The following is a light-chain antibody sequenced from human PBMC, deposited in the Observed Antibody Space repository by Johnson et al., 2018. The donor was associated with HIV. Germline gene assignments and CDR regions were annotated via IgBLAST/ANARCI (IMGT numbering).Light chain of an antibody. CDR1: SSNIGNTY. V-gene: IGLV1-51*01. CDR2: DNN. J-gene: IGLJ1*01. CDR3: GTWDSSLTASV. Sequence: QSVLTQPPSVSAAPGQTVTISCSGSSSNIGNTYVSWYQQLPGTAPKLLIYDNNKRPSGIPDRFSGSKSGTSATLGITGLQTGDEADYFCGTWDSSLTASVFGTGTKVTVL.